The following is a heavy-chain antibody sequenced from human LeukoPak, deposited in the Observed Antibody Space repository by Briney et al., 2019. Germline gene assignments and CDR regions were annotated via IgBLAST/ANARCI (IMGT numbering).Heavy chain of an antibody. CDR3: ARDGDSGSYRPFDY. CDR1: GFTFSIYA. CDR2: LNEDGGYT. V-gene: IGHV3-23*01. J-gene: IGHJ4*02. D-gene: IGHD1-26*01. Sequence: PGGSLRLSCAASGFTFSIYAMSWVRQAPGKGLAWVSGLNEDGGYTYYADSVKGRFTISRDNSENSLYLQMNSLRAEDTAVYYCARDGDSGSYRPFDYWGQGTLVTVSS.